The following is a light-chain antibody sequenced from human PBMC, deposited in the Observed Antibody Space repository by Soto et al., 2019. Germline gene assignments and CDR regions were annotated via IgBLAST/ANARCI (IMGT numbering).Light chain of an antibody. CDR3: QQYNNWLPA. CDR2: GAS. Sequence: EIVLTQCPATRSLSPGERATLSCRASPSVTNFLAWYQQKPGQAPRLLIYGASTRATGIPARFSGSGSGTEFTLTISSLQSEDFAVYYCQQYNNWLPAFGQGTKVDIK. J-gene: IGKJ1*01. V-gene: IGKV3D-15*01. CDR1: PSVTNF.